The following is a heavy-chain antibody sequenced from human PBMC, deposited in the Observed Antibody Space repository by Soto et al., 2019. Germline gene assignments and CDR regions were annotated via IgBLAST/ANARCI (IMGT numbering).Heavy chain of an antibody. CDR2: ISGSGGST. D-gene: IGHD3-22*01. V-gene: IGHV3-23*01. CDR1: GFTFSSYA. CDR3: AKDLGFTMIVVVPHNWFDP. J-gene: IGHJ5*02. Sequence: GGSLRLSCAASGFTFSSYAMSWVRQAPGKGLEWVSAISGSGGSTYYADSVKGRFTISRDNSKNTLYLQMNSLRAEDTAVYYCAKDLGFTMIVVVPHNWFDPWGQGTLVTVSS.